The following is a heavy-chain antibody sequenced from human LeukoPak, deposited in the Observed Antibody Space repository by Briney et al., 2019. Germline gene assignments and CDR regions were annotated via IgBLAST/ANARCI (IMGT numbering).Heavy chain of an antibody. Sequence: GGSLRLSCAASGFTFSSYAMSWLRQAPGKGREGVSAISGSGGSTYYADPVKGRFTISRDNSKNTLYLQMNSLRAEDTAVYYCAKGGVGYSYGFFDYWGQGTLVTVSS. D-gene: IGHD5-18*01. J-gene: IGHJ4*02. CDR1: GFTFSSYA. CDR3: AKGGVGYSYGFFDY. V-gene: IGHV3-23*01. CDR2: ISGSGGST.